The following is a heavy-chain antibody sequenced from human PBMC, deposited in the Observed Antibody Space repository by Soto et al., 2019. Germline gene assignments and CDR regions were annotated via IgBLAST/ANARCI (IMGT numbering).Heavy chain of an antibody. V-gene: IGHV3-23*01. D-gene: IGHD2-2*01. CDR1: GFTFGSYA. CDR3: AKLNPVVPAARLYYYYYYMDV. CDR2: ISGSGGST. Sequence: GGSLRLSCAASGFTFGSYAMSWVRQAPGKGLEWVSAISGSGGSTYYADSVKGRFTISRDNSKNTLYLQMNSLRAEDTAVYYCAKLNPVVPAARLYYYYYYMDVWGKGTTVTVSS. J-gene: IGHJ6*03.